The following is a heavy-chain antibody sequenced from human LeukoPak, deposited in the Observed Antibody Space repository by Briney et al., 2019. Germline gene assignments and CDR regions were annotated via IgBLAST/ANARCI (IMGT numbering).Heavy chain of an antibody. Sequence: ASVKVSCKASGYTFTGYYMHWVRQAPGQGLEWMGWINPNSGGTNYAQKFQGRVTMTRDTSISTAYMELSRLRSDDTAVYYCARDRTVTVYYYYYMDVWGKGTTVTVS. CDR2: INPNSGGT. CDR1: GYTFTGYY. D-gene: IGHD4-17*01. CDR3: ARDRTVTVYYYYYMDV. V-gene: IGHV1-2*02. J-gene: IGHJ6*03.